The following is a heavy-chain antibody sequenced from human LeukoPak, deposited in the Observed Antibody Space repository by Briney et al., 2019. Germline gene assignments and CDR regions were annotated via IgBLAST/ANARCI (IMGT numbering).Heavy chain of an antibody. Sequence: GGSLRLSCAASGFTFSRYAMHWVRQAPGKGLEWVAFIRYDGSNKYYADSVKGRFTISRDNSKNTLYLQMNSLRAEDTAVYYCAKVVGATGDYWGQGTLVTVSS. V-gene: IGHV3-30*02. CDR1: GFTFSRYA. J-gene: IGHJ4*02. D-gene: IGHD1-26*01. CDR2: IRYDGSNK. CDR3: AKVVGATGDY.